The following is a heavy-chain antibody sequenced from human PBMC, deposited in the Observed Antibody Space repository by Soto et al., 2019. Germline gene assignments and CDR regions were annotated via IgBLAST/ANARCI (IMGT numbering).Heavy chain of an antibody. Sequence: QLLESGGDLVQPGGSLILSCAASGFTFSSYAMSWVRQAPGKGLEWVSAISGSGDRTYYADSVKGRFTISRDNSKSTLYLQMNSLRADDTAVYYCANWVEGPMVYFDYWGQGTLVTVSS. CDR3: ANWVEGPMVYFDY. V-gene: IGHV3-23*01. CDR2: ISGSGDRT. CDR1: GFTFSSYA. J-gene: IGHJ4*02. D-gene: IGHD2-8*01.